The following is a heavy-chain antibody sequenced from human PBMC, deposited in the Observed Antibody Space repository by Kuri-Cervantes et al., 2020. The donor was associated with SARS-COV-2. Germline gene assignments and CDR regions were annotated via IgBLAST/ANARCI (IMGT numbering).Heavy chain of an antibody. CDR2: IYYSGST. V-gene: IGHV4-59*01. J-gene: IGHJ6*03. CDR1: GFTFSSYS. Sequence: LETLSLTCAASGFTFSSYSMNWIRQPPGKGLEWIGYIYYSGSTNYNPSLKSRITISVDTSKNQFSLNLTSVTAADTAVYFCARSGWYSRGVTYYHLDVWGKGTTVTVSS. CDR3: ARSGWYSRGVTYYHLDV. D-gene: IGHD6-19*01.